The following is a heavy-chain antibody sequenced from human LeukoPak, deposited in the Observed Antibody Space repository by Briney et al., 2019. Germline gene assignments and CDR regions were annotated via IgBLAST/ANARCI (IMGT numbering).Heavy chain of an antibody. CDR3: AKDSRRMVITLFGY. CDR1: GFTFSSYA. D-gene: IGHD3-22*01. V-gene: IGHV3-23*01. J-gene: IGHJ4*02. Sequence: GGSLRLPCAASGFTFSSYAMSWVRQAPGKGLEWVSAISGSGGSTYYADSVKGRFTISRDNSKNTLYLQMNSLRAEDTAVYYCAKDSRRMVITLFGYWGQGTLVTVSS. CDR2: ISGSGGST.